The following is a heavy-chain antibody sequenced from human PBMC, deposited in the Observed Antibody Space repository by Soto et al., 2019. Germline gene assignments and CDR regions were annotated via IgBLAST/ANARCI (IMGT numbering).Heavy chain of an antibody. Sequence: GGSLRLSCAASGFTFRSFSMNWVRQVPGNGLEWASTINSNAAHTYYTDSVTGRFTISRDNAKNSLHLQMNRLRAEDTAVYYCKRDALRDSSDGGWFDPWGPGTLVTVSS. J-gene: IGHJ5*02. V-gene: IGHV3-21*01. CDR2: INSNAAHT. CDR3: KRDALRDSSDGGWFDP. D-gene: IGHD3-3*01. CDR1: GFTFRSFS.